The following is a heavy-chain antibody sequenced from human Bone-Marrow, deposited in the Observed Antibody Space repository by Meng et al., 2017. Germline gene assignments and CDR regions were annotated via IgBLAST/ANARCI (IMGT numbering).Heavy chain of an antibody. J-gene: IGHJ4*02. V-gene: IGHV3-53*01. Sequence: GESLKISCAASGFTVSSNYMSWVRQAPGKGLEWVSVIYSCGSTYYADSVKGRFTISRDNSKNTLYLQMNSLRAEDTAVYYCAKGGGGGYWGGDCYFFDYWGQGTLVTVSS. CDR2: IYSCGST. D-gene: IGHD2-21*02. CDR1: GFTVSSNY. CDR3: AKGGGGGYWGGDCYFFDY.